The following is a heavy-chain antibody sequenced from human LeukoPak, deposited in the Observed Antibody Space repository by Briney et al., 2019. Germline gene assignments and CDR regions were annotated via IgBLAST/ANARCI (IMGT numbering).Heavy chain of an antibody. D-gene: IGHD6-13*01. J-gene: IGHJ5*02. CDR2: IYHSGST. V-gene: IGHV4-30-2*01. CDR3: ARGRSSSWGGWFDP. Sequence: SQTLSLTCAVSGSSISSGGYSWSWIRQPPGKGLEWIGYIYHSGSTYYNPSLKSRVTISVDKSKNQFSLKLSSVTAADTAVYYCARGRSSSWGGWFDPWGQGTLVTVSS. CDR1: GSSISSGGYS.